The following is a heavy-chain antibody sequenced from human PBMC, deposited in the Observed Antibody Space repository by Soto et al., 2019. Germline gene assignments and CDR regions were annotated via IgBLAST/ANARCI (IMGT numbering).Heavy chain of an antibody. Sequence: GESLKISCKGSGYSFAGFWITWVRQKPGKGLEWMGRIDPSDSQTYYSPSFRGHVTISVTKSITTVFLQWSSLRASDTAMYYCARQIYDSDTGPNFQYYFDSWGQGTPVTVSS. CDR2: IDPSDSQT. V-gene: IGHV5-10-1*01. D-gene: IGHD3-22*01. CDR3: ARQIYDSDTGPNFQYYFDS. J-gene: IGHJ4*02. CDR1: GYSFAGFW.